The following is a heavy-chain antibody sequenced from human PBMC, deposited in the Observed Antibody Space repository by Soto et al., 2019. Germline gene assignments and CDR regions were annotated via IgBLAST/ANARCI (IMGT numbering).Heavy chain of an antibody. D-gene: IGHD3-10*01. CDR1: GYIFSANY. CDR3: VRARALGFSNWFDR. V-gene: IGHV1-2*02. Sequence: QVILVQSGAEVQKPGASLKVSCKASGYIFSANYIHWVRQAPGQGLEWLGWINPHSGATNYAQKLLGRVTMSADTSASTAYMDVARLKSEDTAVYYCVRARALGFSNWFDRWGRGTLVTV. CDR2: INPHSGAT. J-gene: IGHJ5*02.